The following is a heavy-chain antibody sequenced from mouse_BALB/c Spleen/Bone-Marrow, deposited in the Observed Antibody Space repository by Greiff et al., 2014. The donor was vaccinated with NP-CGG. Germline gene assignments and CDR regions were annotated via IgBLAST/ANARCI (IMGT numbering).Heavy chain of an antibody. D-gene: IGHD1-1*01. CDR3: SRHYYGAPYYAMDY. V-gene: IGHV1S81*02. CDR2: INPSSGGT. Sequence: QVQLQQPGAELVKPGASVKLSCKASGYTFTNYYIYWVKQRPGQGLEWMGGINPSSGGTNINEKFKNKATLTIDKSTSTAINQLSSLTSEDSAVYYCSRHYYGAPYYAMDYWGQGTSVTVSS. J-gene: IGHJ4*01. CDR1: GYTFTNYY.